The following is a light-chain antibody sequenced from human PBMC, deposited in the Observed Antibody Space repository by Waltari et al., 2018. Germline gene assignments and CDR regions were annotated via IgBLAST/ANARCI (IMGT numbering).Light chain of an antibody. CDR3: CPYAGRGTYV. Sequence: QSALTQPASVSGTPGQSITISCSGTTSDVGSYDLVSWYLQHPGEAPKLLICEVFKRPPDTSRRFSGAKSGSTASLTISGLQPEDEADYYCCPYAGRGTYVFGSGTKVTVL. CDR2: EVF. V-gene: IGLV2-23*02. J-gene: IGLJ1*01. CDR1: TSDVGSYDL.